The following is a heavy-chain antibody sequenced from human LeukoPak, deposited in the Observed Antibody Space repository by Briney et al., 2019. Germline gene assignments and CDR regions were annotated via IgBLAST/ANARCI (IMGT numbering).Heavy chain of an antibody. J-gene: IGHJ4*02. D-gene: IGHD2-15*01. Sequence: GGSLRLSCAASGFMFDTYAMNWVRQAPGKGLEWVSYISQSGDAKYYADSVKGRFTISRDNARNSLYLQMNSLRAEDTAIYYCTTQDLVVVPSASHHFDSSGQGILIIVSA. V-gene: IGHV3-48*03. CDR1: GFMFDTYA. CDR2: ISQSGDAK. CDR3: TTQDLVVVPSASHHFDS.